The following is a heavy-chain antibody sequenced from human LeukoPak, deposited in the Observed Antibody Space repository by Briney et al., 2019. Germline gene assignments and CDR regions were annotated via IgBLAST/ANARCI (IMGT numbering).Heavy chain of an antibody. D-gene: IGHD3-22*01. V-gene: IGHV4-39*01. CDR3: TEFYFDRSGYADY. CDR1: GGSISSSSFY. J-gene: IGHJ4*02. Sequence: SETLSLTCTVSGGSISSSSFYWGWIRQPPGKGLEWIGSIYYRGSTYYNPSLKSRVTISVGMSENQVSLKLRSVTAADTAVYYCTEFYFDRSGYADYWGQGTLVTVSS. CDR2: IYYRGST.